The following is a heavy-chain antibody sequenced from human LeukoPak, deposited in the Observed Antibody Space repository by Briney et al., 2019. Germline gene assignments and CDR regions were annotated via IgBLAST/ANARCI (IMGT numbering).Heavy chain of an antibody. J-gene: IGHJ4*02. CDR1: GFTFSSYS. D-gene: IGHD1-1*01. CDR3: ARLSNAPGGGASDY. Sequence: GGSLRLSCAASGFTFSSYSMNWVRQAPGKGLEWVSSISGSSTYMDYADSVKGRFTISRDNAKDSLYLQMNSLRAEDTAVYYCARLSNAPGGGASDYWGQGTLVTVSS. CDR2: ISGSSTYM. V-gene: IGHV3-21*01.